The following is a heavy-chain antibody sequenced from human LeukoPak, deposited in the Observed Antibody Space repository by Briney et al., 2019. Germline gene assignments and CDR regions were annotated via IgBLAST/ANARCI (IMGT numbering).Heavy chain of an antibody. V-gene: IGHV3-30*18. CDR1: GFTFSSYG. J-gene: IGHJ6*02. CDR2: ISYDGSNK. Sequence: PGRSLRLSCAASGFTFSSYGMHWVRQAPGKGLEWVAVISYDGSNKYYADSVKGRFTISRDNSRNTLYLQMNSLRAEDTAVYYCAKDGYCSSTSCYGYGMDVWGQGTTVTVSS. D-gene: IGHD2-2*03. CDR3: AKDGYCSSTSCYGYGMDV.